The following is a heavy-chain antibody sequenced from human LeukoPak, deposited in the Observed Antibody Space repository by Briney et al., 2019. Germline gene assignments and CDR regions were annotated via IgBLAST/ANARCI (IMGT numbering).Heavy chain of an antibody. CDR3: AKGGLAAKDAFDI. CDR2: IYHSGST. D-gene: IGHD6-19*01. J-gene: IGHJ3*02. Sequence: SETLPLTCAVSGGSISSSNWWSWVRQPPGKGLEWIGEIYHSGSTNYNPSLKSRVTISVDKSKNQFSLRLSSVTAADTAVYYCAKGGLAAKDAFDIWGQGTMVTVSS. CDR1: GGSISSSNW. V-gene: IGHV4-4*02.